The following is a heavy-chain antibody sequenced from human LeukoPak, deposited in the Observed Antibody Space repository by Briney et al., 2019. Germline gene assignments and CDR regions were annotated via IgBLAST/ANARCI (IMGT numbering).Heavy chain of an antibody. Sequence: GGSLRLSCAASGFTFSSYSMNWVRQASGKGLEWVSYISSSGNTISYADSVKGRFTISRDNAKNSLYLQVISLRAEDTAVYYCARAYYYDSTTFDYWGQGTLVTVSS. CDR3: ARAYYYDSTTFDY. CDR1: GFTFSSYS. CDR2: ISSSGNTI. V-gene: IGHV3-48*04. J-gene: IGHJ4*02. D-gene: IGHD3-22*01.